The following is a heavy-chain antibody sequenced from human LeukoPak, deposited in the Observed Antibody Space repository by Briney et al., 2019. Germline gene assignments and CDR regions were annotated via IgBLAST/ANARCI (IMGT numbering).Heavy chain of an antibody. CDR2: ISGSGGST. Sequence: GGSLRLPCAASGFTFSSYGMSWVRQAPGKGLEWVSAISGSGGSTYYADSVKGRFTISRDNAKNSLYLQMNSLRAEDTAVYYCARGVDTAMAFDYWGQGTLVTVSS. V-gene: IGHV3-23*01. D-gene: IGHD5-18*01. CDR3: ARGVDTAMAFDY. J-gene: IGHJ4*02. CDR1: GFTFSSYG.